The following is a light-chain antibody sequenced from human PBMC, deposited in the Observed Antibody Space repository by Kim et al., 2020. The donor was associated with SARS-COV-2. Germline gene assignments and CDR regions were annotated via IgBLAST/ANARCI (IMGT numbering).Light chain of an antibody. CDR1: SSNIGSNT. CDR3: AAWDDSLNAVV. CDR2: SNN. J-gene: IGLJ2*01. V-gene: IGLV1-44*01. Sequence: ELTQPPSASGTPGQRVTISCSGSSSNIGSNTVIWYQQLPGTAPKLLIYSNNQRPSGVPDRFSGSKSGTSASLAISGLQSEVEADYYCAAWDDSLNAVVFGGGTKVTVL.